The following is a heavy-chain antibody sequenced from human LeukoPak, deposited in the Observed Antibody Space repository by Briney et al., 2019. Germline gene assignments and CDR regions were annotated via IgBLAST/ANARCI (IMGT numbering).Heavy chain of an antibody. CDR3: ARDVKYYGSGSYPLN. V-gene: IGHV3-53*01. Sequence: GGSLRLSCAASGFTVSSNYMSWVRQAPGKGLEWVSVIYSGGSTYYADSVKGRFTISRDNSKNTLYLQMNSLRAEDTAVYYCARDVKYYGSGSYPLNWGQGTLVTVSS. CDR1: GFTVSSNY. CDR2: IYSGGST. J-gene: IGHJ4*02. D-gene: IGHD3-10*01.